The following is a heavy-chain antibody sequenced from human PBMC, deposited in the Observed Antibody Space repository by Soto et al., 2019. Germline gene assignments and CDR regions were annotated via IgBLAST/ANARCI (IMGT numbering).Heavy chain of an antibody. CDR2: LIILFGTP. CDR1: GDTFRNLD. D-gene: IGHD2-15*01. J-gene: IGHJ4*02. V-gene: IGHV1-69*13. Sequence: GASVKVSCRASGDTFRNLDIRWVRQAPGQGLEWMGGLIILFGTPNYAQKFQGRLTITADDSTSTAYMELSGLRSEDTAVYFCASDEIGVMSSLGYSRYWGQGTRVIVSS. CDR3: ASDEIGVMSSLGYSRY.